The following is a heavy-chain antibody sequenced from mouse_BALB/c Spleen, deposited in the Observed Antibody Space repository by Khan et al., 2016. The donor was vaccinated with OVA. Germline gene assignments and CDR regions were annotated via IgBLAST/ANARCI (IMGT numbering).Heavy chain of an antibody. CDR3: VRAGAYQRHGGWFAY. V-gene: IGHV1-4*01. Sequence: QVQLQQSGAELARPGASVKMSCKASGYTFTSYTIHWIKLRPGQGLEWIGYINPSNGYTNYNQKFKDKATLTADKSSTTAYMQLSSLTSDHSAVNNCVRAGAYQRHGGWFAYWGQGTLVTVSA. CDR1: GYTFTSYT. D-gene: IGHD1-2*01. CDR2: INPSNGYT. J-gene: IGHJ3*01.